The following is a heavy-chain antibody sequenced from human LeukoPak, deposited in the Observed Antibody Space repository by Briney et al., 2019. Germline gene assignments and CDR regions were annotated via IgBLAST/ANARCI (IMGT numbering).Heavy chain of an antibody. CDR3: ARLDYDILTGYYTASDAFDI. V-gene: IGHV1-46*01. CDR1: GYTFTSYY. CDR2: INPSGGST. J-gene: IGHJ3*02. D-gene: IGHD3-9*01. Sequence: GASVKVSCKASGYTFTSYYMHWVRQAPGQGLEWMGIINPSGGSTSYAQKFQGRVTMTRDTSTSTVYMGLSSLRSEDTAVYYCARLDYDILTGYYTASDAFDIWGQGTMVTVSS.